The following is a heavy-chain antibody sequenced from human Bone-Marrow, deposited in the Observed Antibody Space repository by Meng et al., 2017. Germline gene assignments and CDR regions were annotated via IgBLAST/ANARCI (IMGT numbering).Heavy chain of an antibody. J-gene: IGHJ4*02. CDR1: GFTFSSYE. D-gene: IGHD5-12*01. CDR2: ITSGGTTM. V-gene: IGHV3-48*03. Sequence: GESLKISCAASGFTFSSYEMNWVRQAPGKGLEWVSYITSGGTTMEYADSVKGRFSISRDNAKNSLYLQMNSLRAEDTAVYYCARDGAYSGYDYGFRYWGQGTLVTVSS. CDR3: ARDGAYSGYDYGFRY.